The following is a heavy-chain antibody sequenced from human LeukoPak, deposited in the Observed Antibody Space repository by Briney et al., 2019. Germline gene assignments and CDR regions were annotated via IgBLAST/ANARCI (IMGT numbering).Heavy chain of an antibody. J-gene: IGHJ4*02. CDR1: GFTFSTYA. CDR2: ISGSGGTT. Sequence: GRSLRLSCAASGFTFSTYAMNWVRQAPGKGLEWMSYISGSGGTTYYADSVKGRFTISRDKAKNSLYLQMNSLRVEDTAVYYCARVGGDPAYFDYWGQGTLVTVSS. V-gene: IGHV3-48*03. D-gene: IGHD3-16*01. CDR3: ARVGGDPAYFDY.